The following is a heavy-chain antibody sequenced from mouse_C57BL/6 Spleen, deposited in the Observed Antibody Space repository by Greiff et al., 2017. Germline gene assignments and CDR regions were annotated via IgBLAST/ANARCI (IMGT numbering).Heavy chain of an antibody. J-gene: IGHJ2*01. CDR1: GYTFTSYW. Sequence: EVKVVESGTVLARPGASVKMSCKTSGYTFTSYWMHWVKQRPGQGLEWIGAIYPGNSDTSYNQKFKGKAKLTAVTSASTAYMELSSLTNEDSAVYYCTRERRYDYDYYFDYWGQGTTLTVSS. V-gene: IGHV1-5*01. CDR2: IYPGNSDT. D-gene: IGHD2-4*01. CDR3: TRERRYDYDYYFDY.